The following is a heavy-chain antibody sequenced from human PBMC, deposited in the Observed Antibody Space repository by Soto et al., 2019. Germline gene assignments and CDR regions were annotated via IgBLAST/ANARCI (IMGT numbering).Heavy chain of an antibody. CDR3: ARDYILSRSWYGGSNRFDP. CDR2: IVVGSGNT. V-gene: IGHV1-58*02. CDR1: GFTFSSSG. J-gene: IGHJ5*02. D-gene: IGHD3-9*01. Sequence: GASVKVSCKASGFTFSSSGIHWVRQARGQRLEWIGWIVVGSGNTNYAQKFQERVTITRDVSTNTAYMELNSLRVEDTALYYCARDYILSRSWYGGSNRFDPWGQGTLVTVSS.